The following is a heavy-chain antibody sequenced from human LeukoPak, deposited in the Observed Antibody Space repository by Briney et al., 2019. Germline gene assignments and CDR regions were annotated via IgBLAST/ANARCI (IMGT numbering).Heavy chain of an antibody. D-gene: IGHD3-10*01. CDR1: GFTFTSSA. CDR2: IVVGSGNT. V-gene: IGHV1-58*02. Sequence: VASVKVSCKASGFTFTSSAMQCVRQARGQRLEWIGWIVVGSGNTNYAQKFQERVTITRDMSTSTAYMELSSLRSEDTAVYYCAAGRFGELFGFDYWGQGTLVTVSS. J-gene: IGHJ4*02. CDR3: AAGRFGELFGFDY.